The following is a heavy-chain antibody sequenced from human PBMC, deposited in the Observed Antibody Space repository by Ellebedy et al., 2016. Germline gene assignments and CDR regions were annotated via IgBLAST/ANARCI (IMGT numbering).Heavy chain of an antibody. V-gene: IGHV3-53*01. D-gene: IGHD1-26*01. CDR1: GFTVGNNY. CDR3: APRAIRAPS. Sequence: GESLKISXAVAGFTVGNNYMSWVRQAPGKGLEWFSLIYSNGDTSYADSVKGRFIISRDSSKNILYLQMNSLRAEDTAVYYCAPRAIRAPSWGQGTLVTVSS. J-gene: IGHJ4*02. CDR2: IYSNGDT.